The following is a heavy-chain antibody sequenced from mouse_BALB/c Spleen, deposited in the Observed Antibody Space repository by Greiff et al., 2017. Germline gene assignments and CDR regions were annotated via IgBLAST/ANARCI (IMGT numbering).Heavy chain of an antibody. CDR3: ARDDGNYPFDY. CDR1: GFSLTSYG. CDR2: IWAGGST. J-gene: IGHJ2*01. D-gene: IGHD2-1*01. V-gene: IGHV2-9*02. Sequence: VQLVESGPGLVAPSQSLSITCTVSGFSLTSYGVHWVRQPPGKGLEWLGVIWAGGSTNYNSALMSRLSISKDNSKSQVFLKMNSLQTDDTAMYYCARDDGNYPFDYWGQGTTLTVSS.